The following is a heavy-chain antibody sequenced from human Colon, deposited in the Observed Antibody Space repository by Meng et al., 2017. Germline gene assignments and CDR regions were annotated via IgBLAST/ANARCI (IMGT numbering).Heavy chain of an antibody. CDR1: GYTFTSYD. CDR3: SRVPRQWLVDDDAFDI. V-gene: IGHV1-8*03. J-gene: IGHJ3*02. D-gene: IGHD6-19*01. Sequence: ASVKVSCKASGYTFTSYDINWVRQATGQGLEWMGWMNPNSGNTGYAQKFQGRVTITRNTSISTAYMELSSLRSEDTAVYYCSRVPRQWLVDDDAFDIWGQGTMVTVSS. CDR2: MNPNSGNT.